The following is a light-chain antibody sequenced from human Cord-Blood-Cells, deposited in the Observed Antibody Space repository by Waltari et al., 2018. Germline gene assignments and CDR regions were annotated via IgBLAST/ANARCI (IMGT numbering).Light chain of an antibody. CDR3: AACDACRIGRL. Sequence: QSVLTQPPSASGTPGKRVTISCSGSSSNSGSNTVNWYQQLPGTAPKLLIYSNNPRPSGVPARFSGSKSGTSASLDISWLQSEDEADYYCAACDACRIGRLFGGGTKLTVL. CDR2: SNN. J-gene: IGLJ3*02. CDR1: SSNSGSNT. V-gene: IGLV1-44*01.